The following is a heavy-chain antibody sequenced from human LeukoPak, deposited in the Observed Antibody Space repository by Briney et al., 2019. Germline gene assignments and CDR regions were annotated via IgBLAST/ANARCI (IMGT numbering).Heavy chain of an antibody. V-gene: IGHV3-7*04. J-gene: IGHJ5*02. Sequence: GQSLSLSCTASGFSFSSSWMTWVRQAPGDGLGWVSSIHEDASEIPYVNSVKGRLTISTDHAKESLYLQMNSPTADDTAMHYCVRSYHPGGWFDPWGQGTLVTVSS. CDR3: VRSYHPGGWFDP. D-gene: IGHD2-21*01. CDR2: IHEDASEI. CDR1: GFSFSSSW.